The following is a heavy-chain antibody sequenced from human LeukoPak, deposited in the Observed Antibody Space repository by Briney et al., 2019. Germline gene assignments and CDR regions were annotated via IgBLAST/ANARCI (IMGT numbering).Heavy chain of an antibody. D-gene: IGHD3-22*01. V-gene: IGHV4-39*07. Sequence: SETLSLTCTVSGGSISSSSYYWGWIRQPPGKGLEWIGSIYYSGSTYYNPSLKSRVTISVDTSKNQFSLKLSSVTAADTAVYYCARGDYYDSSGLDYWGRGTLVTVSS. CDR3: ARGDYYDSSGLDY. CDR1: GGSISSSSYY. J-gene: IGHJ4*02. CDR2: IYYSGST.